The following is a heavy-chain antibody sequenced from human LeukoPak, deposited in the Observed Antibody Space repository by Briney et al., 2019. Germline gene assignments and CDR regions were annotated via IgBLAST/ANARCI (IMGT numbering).Heavy chain of an antibody. J-gene: IGHJ5*02. CDR3: ARDQGTGITIFGVIITGWFDP. Sequence: SETLSLTCTVSGGSITSYYWSWIRQPAGKGLEWIGRIYTSGSTNYNPSLKSRVTISVDTSKNQFSLKLSSVTAADTAVYYCARDQGTGITIFGVIITGWFDPWGQGTLVTVSS. CDR2: IYTSGST. D-gene: IGHD3-3*01. CDR1: GGSITSYY. V-gene: IGHV4-4*07.